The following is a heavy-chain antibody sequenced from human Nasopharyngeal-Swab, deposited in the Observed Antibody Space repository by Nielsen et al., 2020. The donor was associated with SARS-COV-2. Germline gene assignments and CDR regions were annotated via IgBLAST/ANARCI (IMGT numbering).Heavy chain of an antibody. CDR2: IIGSGGGST. Sequence: GGSLRLSCAASGFSFSSYAMSWVRQAPGEGLEWVSGIIGSGGGSTYYADSVKGRFTISRDNSKNTLYLQMNSLRAEDTAVYFCAKGAYCGADCYGYFDYWGQGTLVTVSS. CDR1: GFSFSSYA. V-gene: IGHV3-23*01. J-gene: IGHJ4*02. D-gene: IGHD2-21*02. CDR3: AKGAYCGADCYGYFDY.